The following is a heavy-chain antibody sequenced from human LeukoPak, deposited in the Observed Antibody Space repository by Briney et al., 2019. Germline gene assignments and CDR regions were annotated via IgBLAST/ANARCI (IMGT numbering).Heavy chain of an antibody. CDR3: APAGGRFGKLLHFIY. CDR1: GFTFSNYE. D-gene: IGHD3-10*01. CDR2: ISASGSTL. V-gene: IGHV3-48*03. Sequence: TGGSLRLSCAASGFTFSNYEMNWVRQAPGKGLEWVSYISASGSTLFYADSVRGRFTISRDNAKNSLSLQMNSLRAEDTAVYYCAPAGGRFGKLLHFIYWGQGPRVTVPS. J-gene: IGHJ4*01.